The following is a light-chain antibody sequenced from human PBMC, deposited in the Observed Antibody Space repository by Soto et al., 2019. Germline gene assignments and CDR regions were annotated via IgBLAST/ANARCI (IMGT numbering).Light chain of an antibody. CDR3: QQYLKDPLT. Sequence: DIVITQSPDSQAVSLGERATASCRSSQSVLYSLNNRNYLAWYQQKPGQPPKLLIYWASTRESGVPDRFSGSGSGTDFTLTISSLQAEDVAVYFSQQYLKDPLTFGGGTKVGIK. V-gene: IGKV4-1*01. CDR1: QSVLYSLNNRNY. J-gene: IGKJ4*01. CDR2: WAS.